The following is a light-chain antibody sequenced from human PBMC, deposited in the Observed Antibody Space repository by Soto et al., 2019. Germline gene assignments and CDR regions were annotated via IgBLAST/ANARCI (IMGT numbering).Light chain of an antibody. CDR1: QGISSA. J-gene: IGKJ4*01. V-gene: IGKV1-13*02. CDR3: QQFNGYPLT. Sequence: AIQLTQSPSSLSASVRDRVTITCRASQGISSALAWYQQKPGKAPKLLIYGASNLKSGVPSRFSDSGSGTDFTLTISSLQPEDFATYYCQQFNGYPLTFGGGTKVEIE. CDR2: GAS.